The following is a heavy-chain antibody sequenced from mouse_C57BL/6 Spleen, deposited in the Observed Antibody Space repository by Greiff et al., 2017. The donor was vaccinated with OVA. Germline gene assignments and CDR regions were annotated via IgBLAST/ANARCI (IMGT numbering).Heavy chain of an antibody. Sequence: VQLQQPGAELVKPGASVKLSCKASGYTFTSYWMHWVKQRPGQGLEWIGMIHPNSGSTNYNEKFKSKATLTVDKSSSTAYMQLSSLTSEDSAVYYCARPITTVVATDYAMDDWGQGTSVTVSS. CDR1: GYTFTSYW. D-gene: IGHD1-1*01. V-gene: IGHV1-64*01. CDR3: ARPITTVVATDYAMDD. CDR2: IHPNSGST. J-gene: IGHJ4*01.